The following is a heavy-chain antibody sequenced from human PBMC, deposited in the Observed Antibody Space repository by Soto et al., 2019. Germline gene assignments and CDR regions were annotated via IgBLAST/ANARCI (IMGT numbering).Heavy chain of an antibody. Sequence: QVQLVESGGGVVQPGRSLRLSCAASGFTFSSYGMHWVRQAPGKGLEWVAVIWYDGSNKYYADSVKGRFTISRDNSKNTLYLQMNSLRAEEPAVYYCARDGRYCTGGSCPYYYGMDVWGQGTTVTLSS. CDR2: IWYDGSNK. CDR1: GFTFSSYG. V-gene: IGHV3-33*01. CDR3: ARDGRYCTGGSCPYYYGMDV. D-gene: IGHD2-15*01. J-gene: IGHJ6*02.